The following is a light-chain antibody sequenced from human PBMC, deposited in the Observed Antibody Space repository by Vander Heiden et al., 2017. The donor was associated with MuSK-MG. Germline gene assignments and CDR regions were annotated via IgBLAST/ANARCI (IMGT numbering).Light chain of an antibody. V-gene: IGLV2-11*01. Sequence: QSALTQPRSVSGSPGQSVTISCTGTSSDIGGYNSVSWYLHHPGRAPKLMIYDVTKRPSGVPDRFSGSKSGNTATLTISGLQADDEAEYYCCSRAGTYTFEFGGGTTLTVL. CDR3: CSRAGTYTFE. CDR1: SSDIGGYNS. CDR2: DVT. J-gene: IGLJ2*01.